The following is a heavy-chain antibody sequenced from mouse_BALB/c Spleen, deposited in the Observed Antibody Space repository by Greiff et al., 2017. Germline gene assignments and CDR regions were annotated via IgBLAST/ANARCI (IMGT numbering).Heavy chain of an antibody. Sequence: EVQRVESGGGLVQPGGSRKLSCAASGFTFSSFGMHWVRQAPEKGLEWVAYISSGSSTIYYADTVKGRFTISRDNPKNTLFLQMTSLRSEDTAMYYCARYYYGSSLDYWGQGTTLTVSS. CDR1: GFTFSSFG. CDR2: ISSGSSTI. J-gene: IGHJ2*01. CDR3: ARYYYGSSLDY. V-gene: IGHV5-17*02. D-gene: IGHD1-1*01.